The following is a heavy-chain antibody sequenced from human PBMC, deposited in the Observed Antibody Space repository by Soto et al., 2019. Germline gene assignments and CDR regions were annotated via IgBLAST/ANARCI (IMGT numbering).Heavy chain of an antibody. CDR2: ISGSGGST. CDR3: AHSPIVVVIYLFDY. V-gene: IGHV3-23*01. D-gene: IGHD3-22*01. J-gene: IGHJ4*02. CDR1: GFTFSSYA. Sequence: EVQLLESGGGLVQPGGSLRLSCAASGFTFSSYAMSWVRQAPGKGLEWVSAISGSGGSTYYADSVKGRFTISRDNSKNTLYLQMNSLGAEDTAVYYCAHSPIVVVIYLFDYWGQGTLVTVSS.